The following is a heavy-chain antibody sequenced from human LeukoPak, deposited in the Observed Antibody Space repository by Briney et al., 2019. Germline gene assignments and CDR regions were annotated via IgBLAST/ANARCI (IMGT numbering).Heavy chain of an antibody. V-gene: IGHV3-30*18. CDR3: AKDQGSGTIDY. CDR2: ISNDRSNK. Sequence: GGSLRLSCAASGFTFSTYSIHWVRRTPGKGLEGVAVISNDRSNKYYADSVKGRFTISRDNSKNTLYLQMNSLRADDTAVYYCAKDQGSGTIDYWGQGTLVTVSS. CDR1: GFTFSTYS. J-gene: IGHJ4*02. D-gene: IGHD6-19*01.